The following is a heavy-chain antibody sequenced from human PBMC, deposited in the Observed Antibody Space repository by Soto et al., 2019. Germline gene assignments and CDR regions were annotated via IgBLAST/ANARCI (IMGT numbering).Heavy chain of an antibody. CDR3: ARDRVEMATNWQFDY. J-gene: IGHJ4*02. CDR1: GGTFSSYA. Sequence: QVQLVQSGAEVKKPGSSVKVSCKASGGTFSSYAISWVRQAPGQGLEWMGGIIPIFGTANYAQKFQGRVTITADKSTSTAYMELSSLSSEDTAVYYCARDRVEMATNWQFDYWGQGTLVTVSS. V-gene: IGHV1-69*06. CDR2: IIPIFGTA. D-gene: IGHD5-12*01.